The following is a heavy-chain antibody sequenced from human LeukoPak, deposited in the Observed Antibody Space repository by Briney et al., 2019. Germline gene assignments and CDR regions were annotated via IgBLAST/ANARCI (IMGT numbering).Heavy chain of an antibody. CDR3: AREPHSMKYYYGSGSLAGILDV. CDR2: IYYSGST. J-gene: IGHJ6*04. Sequence: PSETLSLTCTVSGGSISSYYWSWIRQPPGKGLEWIGYIYYSGSTNYNPSLKSRVTISVDTSKNQFSLKLSSVTAADTAVYYCAREPHSMKYYYGSGSLAGILDVWGKGTTVTVSS. CDR1: GGSISSYY. D-gene: IGHD3-10*01. V-gene: IGHV4-59*01.